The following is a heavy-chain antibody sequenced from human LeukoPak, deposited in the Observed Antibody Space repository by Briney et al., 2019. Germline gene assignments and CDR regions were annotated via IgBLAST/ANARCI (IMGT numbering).Heavy chain of an antibody. V-gene: IGHV3-30*04. J-gene: IGHJ6*02. D-gene: IGHD6-19*01. CDR2: ISYDGSNK. Sequence: GGSLRLSCAASGSTFSSYAMHWVRQAPGKGLEWVAVISYDGSNKYYADSVKGRFTISRDNSKNTLYLQMNSLRTEDTAVYYCARAPYSSGWSSLLSYYYYGMDVWGQGTTVTVSS. CDR3: ARAPYSSGWSSLLSYYYYGMDV. CDR1: GSTFSSYA.